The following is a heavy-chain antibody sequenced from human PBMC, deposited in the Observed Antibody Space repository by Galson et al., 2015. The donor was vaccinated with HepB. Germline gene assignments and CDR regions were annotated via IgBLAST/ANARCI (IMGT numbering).Heavy chain of an antibody. D-gene: IGHD2-2*01. CDR3: AKGDIVVVPAALFDY. CDR1: GFTFSSYG. J-gene: IGHJ4*02. V-gene: IGHV3-30*18. CDR2: ISYDGSNK. Sequence: SLRLSCAASGFTFSSYGMHWVRQAPGKGLEWVAVISYDGSNKYYADSVKGRFTISRDNSKNTLYLQMNSLRAEDTAVYYCAKGDIVVVPAALFDYWGQGTLVTVSS.